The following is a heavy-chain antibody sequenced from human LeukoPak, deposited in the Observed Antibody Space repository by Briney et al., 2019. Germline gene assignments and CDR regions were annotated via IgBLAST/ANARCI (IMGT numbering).Heavy chain of an antibody. Sequence: GGSLRLSCAASGFTFDDCAMPWVRQAPGKGLEWVSGISWNSGSIGYADSVKGRFTISRDNAKNSLYLQMNSLRAEDTALYYCAKTYYCDSSGHPFDYWGQGTLVTVSS. CDR3: AKTYYCDSSGHPFDY. D-gene: IGHD3-22*01. V-gene: IGHV3-9*01. J-gene: IGHJ4*02. CDR2: ISWNSGSI. CDR1: GFTFDDCA.